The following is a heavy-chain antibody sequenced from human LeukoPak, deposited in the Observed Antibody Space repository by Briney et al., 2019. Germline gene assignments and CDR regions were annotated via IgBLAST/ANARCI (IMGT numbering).Heavy chain of an antibody. V-gene: IGHV3-33*06. J-gene: IGHJ6*03. Sequence: GRSLRLSCAASGFNFSDYGMHWVRPPPGKGLGWVAIIWYDATNKYYADSVKGRFTISRDNSKNTMTLQMNSLRAEDTAVYFYAKDRGFSYLDVWGKGTTVTVSS. CDR1: GFNFSDYG. CDR2: IWYDATNK. CDR3: AKDRGFSYLDV. D-gene: IGHD3-10*01.